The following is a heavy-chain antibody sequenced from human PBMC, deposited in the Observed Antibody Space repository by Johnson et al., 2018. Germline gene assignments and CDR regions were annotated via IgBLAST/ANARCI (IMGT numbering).Heavy chain of an antibody. V-gene: IGHV1-69*06. CDR2: IIPIFGTA. D-gene: IGHD2-2*01. Sequence: QVQLQESGAEVKEHGSSVNVSCKASGGTFSSYAIRWVRQAPGQGLEWMGGIIPIFGTAHYAQKFQGRVPMTADKCTSTAYMELSSLRSEDTAVYYCARDIVVVPAAIGVKAFDIWGEGTMVTVSS. CDR3: ARDIVVVPAAIGVKAFDI. CDR1: GGTFSSYA. J-gene: IGHJ3*02.